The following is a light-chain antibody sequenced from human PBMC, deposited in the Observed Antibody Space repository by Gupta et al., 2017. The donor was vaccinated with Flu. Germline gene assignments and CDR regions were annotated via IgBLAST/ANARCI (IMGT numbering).Light chain of an antibody. CDR1: QSISRY. Sequence: DIQMTQSPSSLSASVGDRVTIICRASQSISRYLNWYQQKPGKAPKLLIYAASSLQSGVPPRFSGSGSGTDFTLTITRLQPEDFATYYCLQSYSYPRTFGEGTKVEIK. V-gene: IGKV1-39*01. CDR3: LQSYSYPRT. CDR2: AAS. J-gene: IGKJ1*01.